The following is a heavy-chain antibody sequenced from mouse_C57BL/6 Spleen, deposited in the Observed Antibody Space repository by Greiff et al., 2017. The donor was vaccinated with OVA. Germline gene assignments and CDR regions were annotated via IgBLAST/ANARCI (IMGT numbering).Heavy chain of an antibody. CDR2: IDPSDSET. Sequence: VQLQQPGAELVRPGSSVKLSCKASGYTFTSYWMHWVKQRPIQGLEWIGNIDPSDSETHYNQKFKDKATLTVDKSSSTAYMQLSSLTSEDSAVYYCARGPITTVLDYWGQGTTRTVSS. CDR3: ARGPITTVLDY. D-gene: IGHD1-1*01. V-gene: IGHV1-52*01. CDR1: GYTFTSYW. J-gene: IGHJ2*01.